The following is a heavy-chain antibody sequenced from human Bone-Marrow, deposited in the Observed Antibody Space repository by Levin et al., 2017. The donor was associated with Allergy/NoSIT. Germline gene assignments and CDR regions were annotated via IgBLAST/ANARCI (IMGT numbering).Heavy chain of an antibody. CDR3: ARRNNIGYFDY. Sequence: PSETLSLTCTVSGDSISDYYWSWIRQTPGKGLEWIGFIYSTRSTNYNPSLKSRVTISADTSKNQFYLNLNSVTAADSAVYFCARRNNIGYFDYWGQGALVTVSS. CDR1: GDSISDYY. V-gene: IGHV4-59*08. CDR2: IYSTRST. J-gene: IGHJ4*02. D-gene: IGHD2/OR15-2a*01.